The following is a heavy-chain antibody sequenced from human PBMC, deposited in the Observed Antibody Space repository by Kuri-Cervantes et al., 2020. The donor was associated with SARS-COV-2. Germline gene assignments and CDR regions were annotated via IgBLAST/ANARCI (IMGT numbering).Heavy chain of an antibody. J-gene: IGHJ5*02. CDR1: GGTFSSYA. CDR3: ARGGAAAIRWFDP. D-gene: IGHD6-13*01. Sequence: SVKVSCKASGGTFSSYAISWVRQAPEQGLEWMGGIIPILGIANYAQKFQGRVTITADKSTSTAYMELSSLRSEDTAVYYCARGGAAAIRWFDPWGQGTLVTVSS. CDR2: IIPILGIA. V-gene: IGHV1-69*10.